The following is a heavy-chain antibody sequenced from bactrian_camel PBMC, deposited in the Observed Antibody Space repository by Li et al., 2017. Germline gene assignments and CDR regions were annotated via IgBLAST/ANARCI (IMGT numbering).Heavy chain of an antibody. CDR2: IYSDGSNT. V-gene: IGHV3-2*01. CDR1: GFTFAGYY. Sequence: HVQLVESGGGLVQTGGSLRLSCAESGFTFAGYYISWVRQAPGKGPEWVSGIYSDGSNTYYADSVKGRFTISRDNAKNTLYLQMNSLKSEDTALYYCATTDLSSTTYAPLEFNYWGQGTQVTVS. J-gene: IGHJ4*01. CDR3: ATTDLSSTTYAPLEFNY. D-gene: IGHD1*01.